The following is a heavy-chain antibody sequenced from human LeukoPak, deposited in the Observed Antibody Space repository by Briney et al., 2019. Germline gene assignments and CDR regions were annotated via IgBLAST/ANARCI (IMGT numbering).Heavy chain of an antibody. CDR2: IKEDGSEK. V-gene: IGHV3-7*01. CDR3: ARSRSGYYEDY. Sequence: PGGSLRLSCAASGFTFSNYWMTWVRQAPGKGLERVANIKEDGSEKYYVDSVKGRFTISRDNAKNSLSLQLNSLSAEDTAVYYCARSRSGYYEDYWGQGALVTVSS. D-gene: IGHD5-12*01. CDR1: GFTFSNYW. J-gene: IGHJ4*02.